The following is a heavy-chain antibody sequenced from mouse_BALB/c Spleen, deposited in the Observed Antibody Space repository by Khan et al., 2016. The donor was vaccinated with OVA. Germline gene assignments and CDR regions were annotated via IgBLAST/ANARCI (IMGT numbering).Heavy chain of an antibody. J-gene: IGHJ4*01. CDR2: INPYNDGT. CDR3: GRSTYYGNPYAMDY. Sequence: VQLKQSGPELVKPGASVKMSCKASGYTFTSYVMHWVKQKPGQGLEWIGYINPYNDGTKYNEKFKGKATLTSDKSSSTSYMELSSLTSEDSAVYYCGRSTYYGNPYAMDYWGLGTSVTVSS. V-gene: IGHV1S136*01. D-gene: IGHD2-10*01. CDR1: GYTFTSYV.